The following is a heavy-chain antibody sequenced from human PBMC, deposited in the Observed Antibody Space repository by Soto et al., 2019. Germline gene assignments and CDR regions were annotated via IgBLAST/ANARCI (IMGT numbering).Heavy chain of an antibody. Sequence: QVQLVQSGAEVKKPGSSVKVSCKASGGTFSNYALISWVRQAPGQGLEWMGGIIPIDATVNYAQKFQGRITINADESTTTAYMDLGSLRSEDTAVYYCARDLLGFGYTYADVWGQGTTVTVSS. V-gene: IGHV1-69*12. D-gene: IGHD3-10*01. CDR2: IIPIDATV. CDR3: ARDLLGFGYTYADV. J-gene: IGHJ6*01. CDR1: GGTFSNYA.